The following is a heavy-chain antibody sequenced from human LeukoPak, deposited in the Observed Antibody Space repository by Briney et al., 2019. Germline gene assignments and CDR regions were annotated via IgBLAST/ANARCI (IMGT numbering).Heavy chain of an antibody. Sequence: ASVKVSCKASGYTFTSHDINWVRQATGQGLEWMGWMNPNSGNTGYAQKFQGRVTITRNTSISTAYMELSSLRSEDTAVYYCARGAIVTRTTPGGIFDYWGQGTLVTVSS. CDR3: ARGAIVTRTTPGGIFDY. V-gene: IGHV1-8*03. CDR1: GYTFTSHD. CDR2: MNPNSGNT. J-gene: IGHJ4*02. D-gene: IGHD1-26*01.